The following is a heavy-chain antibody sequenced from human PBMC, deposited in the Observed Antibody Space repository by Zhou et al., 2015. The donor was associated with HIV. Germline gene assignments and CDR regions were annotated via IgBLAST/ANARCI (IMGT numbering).Heavy chain of an antibody. V-gene: IGHV1-69*17. CDR2: ITPMFDIH. Sequence: QVQLVQSGAEVKKPGSSVKVSCKASGGTFSGSDISWVRQAPGQGLEWMGRITPMFDIHTYAEKFRARLNITVDRHTSAAYMELSSLTSEDTAVYYCARSSGNYDYAFDIWGQGTKVIVSS. J-gene: IGHJ3*02. CDR1: GGTFSGSD. D-gene: IGHD3-16*01. CDR3: ARSSGNYDYAFDI.